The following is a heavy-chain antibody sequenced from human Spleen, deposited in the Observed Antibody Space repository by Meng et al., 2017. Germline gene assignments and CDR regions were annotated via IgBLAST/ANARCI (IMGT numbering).Heavy chain of an antibody. CDR2: IWYDGSNK. CDR1: GFSFSSYG. Sequence: QVQLVEYGGGVVQPGRSWRLPCAASGFSFSSYGLHWVRQAPGKGLEWVAVIWYDGSNKYYGDSVKGRFTISRDSSKNTVYLQMNSLRVEDTAVYYCAKDKGGGYSGLYFDYWGQGTLVTVSS. CDR3: AKDKGGGYSGLYFDY. J-gene: IGHJ4*02. D-gene: IGHD5-12*01. V-gene: IGHV3-33*03.